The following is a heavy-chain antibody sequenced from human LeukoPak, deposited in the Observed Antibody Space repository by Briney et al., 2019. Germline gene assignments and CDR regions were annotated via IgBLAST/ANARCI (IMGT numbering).Heavy chain of an antibody. J-gene: IGHJ4*02. CDR2: ISASGGST. Sequence: GSLRLSCAASGFTFSTYAMSWVRQAPGKGLEWVSAISASGGSTYYADSVKGRFTISRDNSKNTLYLQMNSLRAKDTAVYYCAKGYSYGYEFDYWGQGTLVTVSS. CDR3: AKGYSYGYEFDY. D-gene: IGHD5-18*01. V-gene: IGHV3-23*01. CDR1: GFTFSTYA.